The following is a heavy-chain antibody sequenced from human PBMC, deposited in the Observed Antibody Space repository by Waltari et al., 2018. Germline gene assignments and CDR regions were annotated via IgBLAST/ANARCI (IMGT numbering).Heavy chain of an antibody. Sequence: QLQLQESGPGLVKPSETLSLTCTVSGGSLSSSSYYWGWIRQPPGKGLEWIGSIYYSGSIYYRPTLTSRVTMYEDTSKNKFALKLGSVTDADTAGYYGAREGRQLSRAFDDWGQGTLVTVSS. CDR2: IYYSGSI. CDR1: GGSLSSSSYY. D-gene: IGHD6-13*01. CDR3: AREGRQLSRAFDD. J-gene: IGHJ4*02. V-gene: IGHV4-39*07.